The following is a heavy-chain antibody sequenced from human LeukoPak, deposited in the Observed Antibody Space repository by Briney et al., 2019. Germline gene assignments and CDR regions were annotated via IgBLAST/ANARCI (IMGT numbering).Heavy chain of an antibody. J-gene: IGHJ4*02. CDR2: ISYDGSNK. D-gene: IGHD3-10*01. CDR3: ARVSITMVRGVPALDY. CDR1: GFTFSSYG. V-gene: IGHV3-30*12. Sequence: GGSLRLSCAASGFTFSSYGMHWVRQAPGKGLEWVAFISYDGSNKYYADSVKGRFTISRDNAKNSLYLQMNSLRAEDTAVYYCARVSITMVRGVPALDYWGQGTLVTVSS.